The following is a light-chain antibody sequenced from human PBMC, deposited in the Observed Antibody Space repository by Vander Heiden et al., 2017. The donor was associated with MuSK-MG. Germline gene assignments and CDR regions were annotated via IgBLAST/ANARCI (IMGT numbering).Light chain of an antibody. J-gene: IGKJ1*01. Sequence: DIQLTQPPSTLSPSVGARGTSTCRASQSIGPWFAWYQQKPGKAPQLLIYEASSLASAVPSRCRGSGSWTEFTITSSSLQPDDFATYYCPQYPPYVRTFGQGRKV. CDR1: QSIGPW. CDR2: EAS. V-gene: IGKV1-5*03. CDR3: PQYPPYVRT.